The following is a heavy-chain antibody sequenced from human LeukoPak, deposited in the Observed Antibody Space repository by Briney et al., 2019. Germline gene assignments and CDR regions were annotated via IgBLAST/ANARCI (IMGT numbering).Heavy chain of an antibody. D-gene: IGHD2-15*01. Sequence: SETLSLTCTVSGGSISSYYWSWIRQPPGKGLEWIGYIYYSGSTNYNPSLKSRVTISVDTSKNQFSLKLSSVTAADTAVYYCARHRRGGWYYFDYWGQGTLVTVSS. CDR2: IYYSGST. V-gene: IGHV4-59*08. CDR3: ARHRRGGWYYFDY. CDR1: GGSISSYY. J-gene: IGHJ4*02.